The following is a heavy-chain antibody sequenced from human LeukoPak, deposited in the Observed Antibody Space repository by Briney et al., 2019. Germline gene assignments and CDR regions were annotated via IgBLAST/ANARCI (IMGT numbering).Heavy chain of an antibody. Sequence: SETLSLTCTVSGYSINSGYYWGWIRQPPGKGLEWIGSIYQSGNTYSNPSLNSRLTTSVETSKNQFSLKLSSVTAADTAVYYCARGATILDVWGKGTTVTVSS. J-gene: IGHJ6*04. CDR3: ARGATILDV. D-gene: IGHD5-12*01. CDR2: IYQSGNT. V-gene: IGHV4-38-2*02. CDR1: GYSINSGYY.